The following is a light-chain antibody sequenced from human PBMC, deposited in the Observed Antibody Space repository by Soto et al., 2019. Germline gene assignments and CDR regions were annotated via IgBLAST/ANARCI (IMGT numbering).Light chain of an antibody. CDR2: KDS. CDR1: ALPNQY. J-gene: IGLJ3*02. CDR3: QSADSSDTYVV. Sequence: SYELTQPPSVSVSPGRTARIICSGDALPNQYAYWYQKKPGQAPVLVIYKDSERPSGIPERFFGSTSGTTVTLTISGVQAEDEADYYCQSADSSDTYVVFGGGTKVTVL. V-gene: IGLV3-25*03.